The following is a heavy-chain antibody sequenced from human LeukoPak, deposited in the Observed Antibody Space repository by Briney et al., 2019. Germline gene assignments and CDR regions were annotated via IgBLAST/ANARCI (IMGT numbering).Heavy chain of an antibody. CDR2: IRGDDYT. CDR1: GFTFRTYA. CDR3: AKSYAFYGDGSGSRPLDY. D-gene: IGHD3-10*01. J-gene: IGHJ4*02. V-gene: IGHV3-23*01. Sequence: GGSLRLSCAASGFTFRTYAMTWVRQAPGKGLEWVSTIRGDDYTYYADSVKGRFTISRDNPRNTLSLQMDSLRAEDTAVYYCAKSYAFYGDGSGSRPLDYWGQGTLVTVSS.